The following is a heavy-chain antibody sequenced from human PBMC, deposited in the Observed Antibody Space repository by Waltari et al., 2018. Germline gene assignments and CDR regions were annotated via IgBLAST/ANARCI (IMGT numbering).Heavy chain of an antibody. V-gene: IGHV3-7*01. CDR1: GFSISKYW. J-gene: IGHJ4*01. CDR3: ASSRVFDF. Sequence: VLLVESGGGSVQPGGSLRLSCEVSGFSISKYWMNWIRQAPGNGTEWVGNIKEDGSTTFYGPCGEGRLSISRDNDKNSVYLQINNVRDEDTAVYYCASSRVFDFWGQGTLVVVSS. CDR2: IKEDGSTT.